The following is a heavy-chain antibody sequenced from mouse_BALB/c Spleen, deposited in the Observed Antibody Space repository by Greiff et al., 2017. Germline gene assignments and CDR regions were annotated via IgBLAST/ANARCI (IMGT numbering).Heavy chain of an antibody. CDR1: GYTFTSYW. D-gene: IGHD2-4*01. V-gene: IGHV1-87*01. Sequence: QVQLQQSGAELARPGASVKLSCKASGYTFTSYWMQWVKQRPGQGLEWIGAIYPGDGDTRYTQKFKGKATLTADKSSSTAYMQLSSLASEDSAVYYCARGLYYDYEDYYAMDYWGQGTSVTVSS. J-gene: IGHJ4*01. CDR2: IYPGDGDT. CDR3: ARGLYYDYEDYYAMDY.